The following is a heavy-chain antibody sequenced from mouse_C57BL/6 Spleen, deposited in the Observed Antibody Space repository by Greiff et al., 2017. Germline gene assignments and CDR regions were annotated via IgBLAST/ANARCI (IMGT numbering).Heavy chain of an antibody. CDR3: ALYYGNSVAY. CDR1: GYTFTSYW. CDR2: IDPSDSYT. V-gene: IGHV1-69*01. J-gene: IGHJ3*01. D-gene: IGHD2-1*01. Sequence: QVQLQQPGAELVMPGASVKLSCKASGYTFTSYWMHWVKQRPGQGLEWIGEIDPSDSYTNYNQKFKGKSTLTVDKSSSTAYMQLSSLTSEYSAVXYGALYYGNSVAYWGQGTLVTVSA.